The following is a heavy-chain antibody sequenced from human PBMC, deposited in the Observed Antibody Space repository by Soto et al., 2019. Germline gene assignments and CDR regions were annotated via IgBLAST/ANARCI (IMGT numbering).Heavy chain of an antibody. V-gene: IGHV4-31*03. J-gene: IGHJ5*02. CDR1: GGSISSGGYY. D-gene: IGHD3-16*01. CDR3: ARDYIWGSHWFDP. Sequence: TSETLSLTCTVSGGSISSGGYYWSWIRQHPGKGLEWIGYIYYSGSTYYNPSLKSRVTISVDTSKNQFSLKLSSVTAADTAVYYCARDYIWGSHWFDPWGQGTLVTVSS. CDR2: IYYSGST.